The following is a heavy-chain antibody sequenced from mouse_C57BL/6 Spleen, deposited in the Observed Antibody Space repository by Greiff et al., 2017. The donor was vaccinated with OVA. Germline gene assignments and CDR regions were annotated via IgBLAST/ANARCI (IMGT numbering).Heavy chain of an antibody. CDR1: GYAFSSSW. CDR2: IYPGDGDT. V-gene: IGHV1-82*01. J-gene: IGHJ3*01. CDR3: ARERDDYDLAY. D-gene: IGHD2-4*01. Sequence: QVQLQQSGPELVKPGASVKISCKASGYAFSSSWMNWVKQRPGKGLEWIGRIYPGDGDTNYNGKFKGKATLTADKSSSTAYMQLSSLTSEDSAVYFCARERDDYDLAYWGQGTLVTVSA.